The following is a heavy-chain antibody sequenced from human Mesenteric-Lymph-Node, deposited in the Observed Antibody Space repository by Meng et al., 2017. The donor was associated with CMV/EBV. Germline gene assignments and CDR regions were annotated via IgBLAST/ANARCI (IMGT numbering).Heavy chain of an antibody. V-gene: IGHV4-59*01. Sequence: ESLKISCAASGFTFSSYAMTWVRQAPGKALEWIGYIYHRGGSNYNPSLNSRGTISADSSRNQFSLRLNSVTAADTAIYYCTKSAATGRGWVGMDVWGQGTTVTVSS. J-gene: IGHJ6*02. CDR1: GFTFSSYA. CDR2: IYHRGGS. D-gene: IGHD2-15*01. CDR3: TKSAATGRGWVGMDV.